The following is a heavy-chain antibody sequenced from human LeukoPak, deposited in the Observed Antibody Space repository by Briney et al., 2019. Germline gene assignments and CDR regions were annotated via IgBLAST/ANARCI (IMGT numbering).Heavy chain of an antibody. V-gene: IGHV3-7*01. D-gene: IGHD1-26*01. J-gene: IGHJ4*02. CDR3: ARERGWELPSSFDS. CDR2: IKPDGGDK. CDR1: GFTFNNYW. Sequence: GGSLRLCCAASGFTFNNYWVSWVRQAPGKGLEWVANIKPDGGDKYYVDSVKGRFTISRDNDKNSMCLQMNSLRAEDTAVYYCARERGWELPSSFDSWGQGTLVTVSS.